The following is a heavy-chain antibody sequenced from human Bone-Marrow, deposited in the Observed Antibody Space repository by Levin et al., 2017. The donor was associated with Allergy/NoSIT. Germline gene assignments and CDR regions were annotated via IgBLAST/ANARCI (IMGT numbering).Heavy chain of an antibody. CDR1: GFTFSSYA. V-gene: IGHV3-30-3*01. J-gene: IGHJ1*01. CDR3: ANSGYSSARGGFQH. D-gene: IGHD6-19*01. Sequence: GGSLRLSCAASGFTFSSYAMHWVRQAPGKGLEWVAVISYDGSNKYYADSVKGRFTISRDNSKNTLYLQMNSLRAEDTAVYYCANSGYSSARGGFQHWGQGTLVTVSS. CDR2: ISYDGSNK.